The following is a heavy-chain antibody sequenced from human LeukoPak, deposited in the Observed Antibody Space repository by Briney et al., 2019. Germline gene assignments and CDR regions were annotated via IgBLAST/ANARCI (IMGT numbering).Heavy chain of an antibody. V-gene: IGHV4-61*02. CDR2: IYTRGDT. Sequence: PSQTLSLTCTVSGDSLSSDTYYWNWIRQSAGKGLEWIGRIYTRGDTYYNPSLKSRVTISVDTSKNQFSLKLTSVTAADAAMYYCAREYRSGYFYVHDAFDMWGQGTMVVVSS. CDR1: GDSLSSDTYY. D-gene: IGHD3-22*01. J-gene: IGHJ3*02. CDR3: AREYRSGYFYVHDAFDM.